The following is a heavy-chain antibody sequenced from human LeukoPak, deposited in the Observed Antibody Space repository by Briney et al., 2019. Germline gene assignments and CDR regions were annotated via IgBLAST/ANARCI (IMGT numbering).Heavy chain of an antibody. CDR3: ARDLAVAANYYYYGMDV. Sequence: ASVKVSRKASGYTFTSYAMHWVRQAPGQRLEWMGWINAGNGNTKYSQKFQGRVTITRDTSASTAYMELSSLRSEDTAVYYCARDLAVAANYYYYGMDVWGKGTTVTVSS. V-gene: IGHV1-3*01. J-gene: IGHJ6*04. CDR2: INAGNGNT. CDR1: GYTFTSYA. D-gene: IGHD6-19*01.